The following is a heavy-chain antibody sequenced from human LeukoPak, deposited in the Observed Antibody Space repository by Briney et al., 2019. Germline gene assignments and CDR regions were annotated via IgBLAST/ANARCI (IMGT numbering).Heavy chain of an antibody. Sequence: KTSETLSLTCNVSGGSIGSYYWTWIRQPAGKRLDWIGRIYFTGNTDYNPSLQSRVTMSVDTSNNVFSLKLRSVTAADTAIYYCARGHPGGWYFFDHWGQGTLVSVSS. CDR3: ARGHPGGWYFFDH. CDR1: GGSIGSYY. D-gene: IGHD6-19*01. V-gene: IGHV4-4*07. CDR2: IYFTGNT. J-gene: IGHJ4*02.